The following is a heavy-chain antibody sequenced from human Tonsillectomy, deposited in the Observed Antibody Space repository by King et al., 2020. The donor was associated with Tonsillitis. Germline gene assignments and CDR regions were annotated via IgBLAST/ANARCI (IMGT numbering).Heavy chain of an antibody. D-gene: IGHD3-22*01. J-gene: IGHJ3*02. CDR2: ISSSGSTI. Sequence: VQLVESGGGLVQPGGSLRLSCAASGFTFSSYEMNWVRQAPGKGLEGVSYISSSGSTIYYADSVKGGFTISRDNAKHSLHMQMNSLRAEDTAVYYCAREGIDYYDSSGYYRVDAFDIWGQGTMVTVSS. CDR3: AREGIDYYDSSGYYRVDAFDI. CDR1: GFTFSSYE. V-gene: IGHV3-48*03.